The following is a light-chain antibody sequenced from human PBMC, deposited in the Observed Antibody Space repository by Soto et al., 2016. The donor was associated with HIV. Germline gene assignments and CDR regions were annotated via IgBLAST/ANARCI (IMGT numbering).Light chain of an antibody. CDR2: TAS. Sequence: DIQMTQSPSSVSASVGDRVTITCRASQGISSWLAWYQQKPGKAPNLLIYTASNLQSGVPSRFSGSGSGTDFTLTINGLQPDDFATYYCQQYSSEATFGQGTKVEIK. CDR3: QQYSSEAT. V-gene: IGKV1-12*01. CDR1: QGISSW. J-gene: IGKJ1*01.